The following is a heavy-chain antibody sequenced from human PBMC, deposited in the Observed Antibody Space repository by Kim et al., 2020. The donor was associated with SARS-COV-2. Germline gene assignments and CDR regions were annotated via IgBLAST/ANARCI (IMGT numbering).Heavy chain of an antibody. CDR2: IKQDGSEG. V-gene: IGHV3-7*05. CDR3: ASTQTFDY. Sequence: GGSLTLSCAASGFTFGNYWMSWVRQAPGKGLEWVANIKQDGSEGHYVDSVKGRFTISRDNAKNSLYLQMKSLRAEDTAVYYCASTQTFDYWGQGTLVTVSS. CDR1: GFTFGNYW. J-gene: IGHJ4*02.